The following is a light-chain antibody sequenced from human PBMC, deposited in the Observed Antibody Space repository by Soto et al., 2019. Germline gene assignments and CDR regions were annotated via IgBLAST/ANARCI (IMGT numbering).Light chain of an antibody. Sequence: DIQMTQSPSSLSASVGDRVTITCRASQSISSYLNWYQQKPGKAPKLLIYAASSLQSGVPSRFSGSGSGTDFTHTISSLQPEDFATYYCQQSYSTPQGTWTFGQGTKVEIK. J-gene: IGKJ1*01. V-gene: IGKV1-39*01. CDR2: AAS. CDR1: QSISSY. CDR3: QQSYSTPQGTWT.